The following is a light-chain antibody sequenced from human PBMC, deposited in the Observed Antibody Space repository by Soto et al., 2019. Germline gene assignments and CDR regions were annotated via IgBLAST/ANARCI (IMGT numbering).Light chain of an antibody. CDR2: GAS. CDR1: QSVGSY. Sequence: DIQLTQSPSFLSASVGDRVTITCRASQSVGSYLAWYQQKPGQAPRLLIYGASTRHTGIPARFSGSGSGTDFTLTISCLQSEDFATYYCQRYYSYSWTFGQGTKVDIK. CDR3: QRYYSYSWT. J-gene: IGKJ1*01. V-gene: IGKV1-9*01.